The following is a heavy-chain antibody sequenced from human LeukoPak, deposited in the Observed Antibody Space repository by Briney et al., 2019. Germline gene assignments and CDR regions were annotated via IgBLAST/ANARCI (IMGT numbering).Heavy chain of an antibody. V-gene: IGHV3-23*01. D-gene: IGHD5-24*01. J-gene: IGHJ4*02. Sequence: PGGSLRLSCGASAFIFENYAVSWVRQAPGKGLEWVSTISPTGSHTFYSDSVKGRYDISRDNSKNTLYLQMNSLRAEDTAVYYCARDRPGDGFNSDWGQGTLVTVSS. CDR3: ARDRPGDGFNSD. CDR1: AFIFENYA. CDR2: ISPTGSHT.